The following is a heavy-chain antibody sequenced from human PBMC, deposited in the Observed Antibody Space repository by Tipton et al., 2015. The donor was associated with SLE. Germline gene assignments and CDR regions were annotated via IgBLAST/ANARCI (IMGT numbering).Heavy chain of an antibody. CDR2: IYHSGST. J-gene: IGHJ6*02. D-gene: IGHD2-2*01. CDR3: TGATSDMDV. Sequence: TLSLTCTVSGGSISSHYWSWIRQHPGKGLEWIGSIYHSGSTYYNPSLKSRVTISVDTSKNQFSLKLNSVTAADTAVYYCTGATSDMDVWGQGTTVTVSS. CDR1: GGSISSHY. V-gene: IGHV4-59*04.